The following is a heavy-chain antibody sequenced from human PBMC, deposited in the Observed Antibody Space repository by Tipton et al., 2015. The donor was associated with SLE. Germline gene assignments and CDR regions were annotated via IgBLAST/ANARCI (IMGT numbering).Heavy chain of an antibody. CDR1: GYSISSGYY. CDR2: IYHTGST. CDR3: ATFPRHSSSWYGYYYYDMDV. Sequence: TLSLTCAVSGYSISSGYYWGWIRQPPGKGLEWIGSIYHTGSTYYNPSLKSRVTISVDTSKNQFSLRLSSVTAADKAVYYCATFPRHSSSWYGYYYYDMDVWGQGTTVTVSS. J-gene: IGHJ6*02. D-gene: IGHD6-13*01. V-gene: IGHV4-38-2*01.